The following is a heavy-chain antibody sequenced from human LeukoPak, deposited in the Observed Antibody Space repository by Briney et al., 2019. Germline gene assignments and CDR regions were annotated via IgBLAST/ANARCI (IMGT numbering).Heavy chain of an antibody. D-gene: IGHD5-18*01. V-gene: IGHV4-34*09. CDR3: ARGYDAFGMGY. Sequence: SETLSLTCAVYGGSFSGYYWSWIRQPPGKGLEWIGEINHSGSTYYNPSLKSRVTISVDTSKNQFSLKLSSVTAADTAVYYCARGYDAFGMGYWGQGTLVTVSS. CDR1: GGSFSGYY. CDR2: INHSGST. J-gene: IGHJ4*02.